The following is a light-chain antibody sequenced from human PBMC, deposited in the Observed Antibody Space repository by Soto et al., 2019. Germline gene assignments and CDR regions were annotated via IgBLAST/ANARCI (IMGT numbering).Light chain of an antibody. CDR2: EDN. Sequence: NFMLTQPHSVSESPGKTVTISCTRSSGSIASNYVQWYQQRPGSAPTTVIYEDNQRPSGVPDRFSGSIDSSSNSASLTIAGLKTDDEADYYCQSYDSRNPWVFGGGTQLTVL. V-gene: IGLV6-57*03. J-gene: IGLJ3*02. CDR3: QSYDSRNPWV. CDR1: SGSIASNY.